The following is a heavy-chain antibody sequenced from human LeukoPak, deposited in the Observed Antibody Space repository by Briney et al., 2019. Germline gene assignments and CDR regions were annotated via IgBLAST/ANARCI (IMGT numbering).Heavy chain of an antibody. Sequence: GGSLRLSCVGSGFMFSRYGLIWVRQAPGKGLEWVSGIHGNGENTYYGDSVKGRFTISRDNSKSTLYLQMNSLRVEDTAEYFCGRDPNGDYVGAFEFWGQGTKVAVSS. CDR1: GFMFSRYG. V-gene: IGHV3-23*01. D-gene: IGHD3-16*01. CDR3: GRDPNGDYVGAFEF. J-gene: IGHJ3*01. CDR2: IHGNGENT.